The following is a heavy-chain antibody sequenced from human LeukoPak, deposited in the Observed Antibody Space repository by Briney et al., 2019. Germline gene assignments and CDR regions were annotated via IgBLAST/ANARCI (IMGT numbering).Heavy chain of an antibody. D-gene: IGHD3-16*02. V-gene: IGHV4-59*01. J-gene: IGHJ4*02. CDR2: IYYSGST. CDR1: GDSISSDY. CDR3: ARGTFGGVISN. Sequence: PSETLSLTCTVSGDSISSDYWNWIRQPPGKGLEWIGYIYYSGSTNYNPSLKSRVTILVDTSKNQFSLNLRSVTAADTAVYYCARGTFGGVISNWAQGTLVTVSS.